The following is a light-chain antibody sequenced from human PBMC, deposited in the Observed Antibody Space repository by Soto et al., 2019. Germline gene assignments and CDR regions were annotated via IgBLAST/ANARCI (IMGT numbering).Light chain of an antibody. CDR2: KVS. CDR3: MEGGHWPWK. V-gene: IGKV2-30*01. J-gene: IGKJ1*01. Sequence: DVVMTQSPLSLPVTLGQPASISCRSSQSLVYSDGNTYLNWFQQRPGQSPRRLIYKVSNRDSGVPDRFSGSGSGTDFTLKISRVEAEDVGVYYCMEGGHWPWKSGQRTRWIS. CDR1: QSLVYSDGNTY.